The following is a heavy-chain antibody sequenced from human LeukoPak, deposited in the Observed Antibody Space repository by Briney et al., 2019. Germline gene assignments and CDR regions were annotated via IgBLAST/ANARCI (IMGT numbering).Heavy chain of an antibody. D-gene: IGHD3-10*02. J-gene: IGHJ6*04. CDR3: AELGITMIGGV. Sequence: GGSLRLSCAASGFTFSSNYMSWVRQAPGKGLEWVSVIYSGGSTYYSDSVKGRFTISRDNAKNSLYLQMNSLRAEDTAVYYCAELGITMIGGVWGKGTTVTISS. V-gene: IGHV3-66*01. CDR1: GFTFSSNY. CDR2: IYSGGST.